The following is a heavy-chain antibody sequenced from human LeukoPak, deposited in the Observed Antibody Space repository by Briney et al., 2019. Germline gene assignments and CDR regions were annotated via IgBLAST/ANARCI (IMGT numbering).Heavy chain of an antibody. CDR1: GYTFTSYA. CDR3: ARDRSFSSPDAFDI. Sequence: ASVKVSCKASGYTFTSYAMNWVRQAPGQGLEWMGGIIPIFGTANYAQKFQGRVTITTDESTSTAYMELSSLRSEDTAVYYCARDRSFSSPDAFDIWGQGTMVTVSS. V-gene: IGHV1-69*05. CDR2: IIPIFGTA. J-gene: IGHJ3*02. D-gene: IGHD6-6*01.